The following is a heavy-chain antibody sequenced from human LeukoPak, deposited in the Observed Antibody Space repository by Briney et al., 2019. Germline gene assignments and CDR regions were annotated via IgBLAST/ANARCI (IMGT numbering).Heavy chain of an antibody. CDR3: ARALPSSWNYFDY. CDR2: ISSSSGTTK. D-gene: IGHD6-13*01. CDR1: GFTFINYE. V-gene: IGHV3-48*03. Sequence: GGSLRLSCAASGFTFINYEMYWVRQAPGKGLEWVSYISSSSGTTKYYADSVKGRFTISRDNAKNSLYLQMNSLRADDTAVYYCARALPSSWNYFDYWGQGTLVTVSS. J-gene: IGHJ4*02.